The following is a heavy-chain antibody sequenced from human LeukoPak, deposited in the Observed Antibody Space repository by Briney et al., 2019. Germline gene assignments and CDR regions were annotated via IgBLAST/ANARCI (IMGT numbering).Heavy chain of an antibody. Sequence: ASVKVSCKATGYTFTAYYMHWVRQAPGQGLEWMGWINPNSGGTNYAQKFQGRVTMTRDTSISTAYMELSRLRSDDTAVYYCARDSSSSLRVVYWGQGTLVTVSS. D-gene: IGHD6-6*01. CDR3: ARDSSSSLRVVY. V-gene: IGHV1-2*02. CDR2: INPNSGGT. J-gene: IGHJ4*02. CDR1: GYTFTAYY.